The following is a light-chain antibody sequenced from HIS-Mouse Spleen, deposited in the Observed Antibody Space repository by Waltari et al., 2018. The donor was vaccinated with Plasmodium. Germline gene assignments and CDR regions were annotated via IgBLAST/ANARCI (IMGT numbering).Light chain of an antibody. CDR2: GAS. V-gene: IGKV3-15*01. J-gene: IGKJ3*01. Sequence: EIVMTQSPATLSVSPGERATLSCRASQSVSSNLAWYQQKPGQAPRLLIYGASTRATGIPARCSGSVSGKECTLTISSLQSEDFAVYYCQQYNNWSFTFGPGTKVDIK. CDR3: QQYNNWSFT. CDR1: QSVSSN.